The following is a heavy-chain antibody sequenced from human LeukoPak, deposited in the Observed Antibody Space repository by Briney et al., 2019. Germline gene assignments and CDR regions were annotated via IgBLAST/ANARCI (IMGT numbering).Heavy chain of an antibody. Sequence: GGSLKLSCAASGFTFSGSAMHWVRQASGKGLEWVGRIRSKANSYATAYAASVKGRFTISRDDSKNTVYLQMNSLKTEDTAVYYCTRHEVGATTYFDYWGQGTLVTVSS. CDR1: GFTFSGSA. V-gene: IGHV3-73*01. CDR3: TRHEVGATTYFDY. D-gene: IGHD1-26*01. J-gene: IGHJ4*02. CDR2: IRSKANSYAT.